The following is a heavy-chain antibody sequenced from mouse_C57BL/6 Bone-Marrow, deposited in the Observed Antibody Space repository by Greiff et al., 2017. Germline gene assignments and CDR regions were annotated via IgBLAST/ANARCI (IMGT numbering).Heavy chain of an antibody. Sequence: QVQLQQPGAELVKPGASVKMSCKASGYTFTSYWITWVKQRPGQGLEWIGDIYPGSGSTNYNEKFKSKATLTVDTSSSTAYMQLSSLTSEDSAVYYCARVDVYEENFAYWGQGTLVTVSA. J-gene: IGHJ3*01. CDR3: ARVDVYEENFAY. CDR1: GYTFTSYW. V-gene: IGHV1-55*01. CDR2: IYPGSGST. D-gene: IGHD1-3*01.